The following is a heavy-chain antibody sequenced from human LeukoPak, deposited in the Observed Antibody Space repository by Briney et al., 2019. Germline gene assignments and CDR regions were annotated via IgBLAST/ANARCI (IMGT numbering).Heavy chain of an antibody. Sequence: GESLKISCKGSGCSFTSYWIGWVRQMPGKGLEWMGIIYPGDSDTRYSPSFQGQVTISADKSISTAYLQWSSLKASDTAMYYCARLTMVRGVISPADYWGQGTLVTVSS. CDR3: ARLTMVRGVISPADY. J-gene: IGHJ4*02. D-gene: IGHD3-10*01. V-gene: IGHV5-51*01. CDR1: GCSFTSYW. CDR2: IYPGDSDT.